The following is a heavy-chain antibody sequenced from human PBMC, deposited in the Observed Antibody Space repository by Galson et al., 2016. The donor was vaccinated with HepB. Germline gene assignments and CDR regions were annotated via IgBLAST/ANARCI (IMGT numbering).Heavy chain of an antibody. CDR1: GFTFGNYV. Sequence: SLRLSCAASGFTFGNYVMSWVRQAPGKGLEWVSSITNIGGNTYYADSVKGRFTISRDNSKNTLYLQMSSLRAEDTALYYCAKVDCGGDSKRFDYWGQGTLVTVSS. CDR3: AKVDCGGDSKRFDY. J-gene: IGHJ4*02. D-gene: IGHD2-21*02. V-gene: IGHV3-23*01. CDR2: ITNIGGNT.